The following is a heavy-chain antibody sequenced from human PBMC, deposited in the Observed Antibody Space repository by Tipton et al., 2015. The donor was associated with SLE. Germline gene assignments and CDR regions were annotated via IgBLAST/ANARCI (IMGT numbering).Heavy chain of an antibody. Sequence: LRLSCAVYGGSFSGYYWTWIRQPPGKGLEWIGEINHGGSTNYNPSLKSRVTLSIDTSKNQFSLKMRSVTAADTAVYFCARGYCSDGVCYGFGFFDYWGQGNLVTVSS. CDR2: INHGGST. CDR1: GGSFSGYY. J-gene: IGHJ4*02. D-gene: IGHD2-8*01. V-gene: IGHV4-34*01. CDR3: ARGYCSDGVCYGFGFFDY.